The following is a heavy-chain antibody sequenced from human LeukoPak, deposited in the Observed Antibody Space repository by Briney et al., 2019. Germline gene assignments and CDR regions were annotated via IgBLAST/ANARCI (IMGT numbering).Heavy chain of an antibody. V-gene: IGHV3-23*01. Sequence: GGSLRLSCAASGFTLSSYAMSWVRQAPGKGLEWVSGISAGGYSTYYADSVKGRFTISRDNSKNTLSLQMNSLRAEDTAIYYCASTFPYCGGGSCALGGQGTLVTVSS. CDR1: GFTLSSYA. CDR2: ISAGGYST. CDR3: ASTFPYCGGGSCAL. D-gene: IGHD2-15*01. J-gene: IGHJ4*02.